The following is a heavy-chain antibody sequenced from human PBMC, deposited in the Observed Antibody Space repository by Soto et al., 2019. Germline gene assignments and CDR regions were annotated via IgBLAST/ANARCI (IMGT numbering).Heavy chain of an antibody. CDR1: GFTFSRYG. V-gene: IGHV3-30*18. CDR2: ISYDGSNK. J-gene: IGHJ5*02. CDR3: AKDRIP. Sequence: QVQLVESGGGVVQPGRSLRLSCAASGFTFSRYGMHWVRQAPGKGLEWVAVISYDGSNKYYADSVKGRFTISRDNSKNTLYLQMDSLRAEDMAVYYCAKDRIPWGQGTLVTVSS.